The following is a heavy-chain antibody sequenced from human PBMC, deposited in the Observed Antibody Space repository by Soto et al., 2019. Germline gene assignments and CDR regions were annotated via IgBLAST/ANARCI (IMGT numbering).Heavy chain of an antibody. V-gene: IGHV3-11*01. CDR1: GFRFSDHY. CDR3: AGDPYYYGSAF. CDR2: ISGGGTTT. Sequence: GSLRLSCAASGFRFSDHYMTWIRQAPGKGLEWVSKISGGGTTTHYADSVKGRFTVSRDNAENSLYLQMNSLRAEDTAVYYCAGDPYYYGSAFWGQGTLVTVSS. J-gene: IGHJ4*02. D-gene: IGHD3-10*01.